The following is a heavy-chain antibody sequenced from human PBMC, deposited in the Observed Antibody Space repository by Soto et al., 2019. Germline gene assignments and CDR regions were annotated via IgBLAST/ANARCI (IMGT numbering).Heavy chain of an antibody. D-gene: IGHD6-13*01. J-gene: IGHJ6*02. CDR3: ARAKDRVYYYYYYGMDV. Sequence: SVKVSCKASGGTFSSYAISWVRQAPGQGLEWMGGIIPIFGTANYAQKFQGRVTITADESTSTAYMELSSLRSEDTAVYYCARAKDRVYYYYYYGMDVWGQGTTVTVSS. CDR2: IIPIFGTA. CDR1: GGTFSSYA. V-gene: IGHV1-69*13.